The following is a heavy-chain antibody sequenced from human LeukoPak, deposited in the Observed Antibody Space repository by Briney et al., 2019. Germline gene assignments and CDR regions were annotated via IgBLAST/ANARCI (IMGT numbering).Heavy chain of an antibody. J-gene: IGHJ6*02. CDR1: GFTVSSTY. V-gene: IGHV3-53*01. CDR3: ARASYGSGINYYYYYGMDV. Sequence: PGGSLRLSCAASGFTVSSTYMSWVRQTPGKGLEWVSVIYSGGKVYYIDSVKGRFTISRDNAKNSLYLQMNSLRAEDTAVYYCARASYGSGINYYYYYGMDVWGQGTTVTVSS. CDR2: IYSGGKV. D-gene: IGHD3-10*01.